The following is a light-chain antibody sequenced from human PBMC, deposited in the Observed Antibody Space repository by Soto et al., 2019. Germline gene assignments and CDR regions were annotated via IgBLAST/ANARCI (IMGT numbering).Light chain of an antibody. CDR1: QNVNNNY. V-gene: IGKV3-20*01. CDR3: QQYGSSPGT. J-gene: IGKJ2*01. CDR2: GAS. Sequence: DIVLTQSPGTLSLSPGERATLSCRASQNVNNNYLAWYQQKPGQAPRLLIRGASSRATGLPDRFSGSGSGTAFTPTISRLEPEDLAVYYCQQYGSSPGTFGQGTKLEIK.